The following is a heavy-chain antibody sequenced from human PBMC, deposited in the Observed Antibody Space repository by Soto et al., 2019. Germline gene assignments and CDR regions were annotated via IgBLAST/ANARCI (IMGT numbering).Heavy chain of an antibody. J-gene: IGHJ6*02. V-gene: IGHV3-33*01. CDR2: IWYDGSNK. Sequence: PGGSLRLSCAASGFTFSSYGMHWVRQAPGKGLEWVAVIWYDGSNKYYADSVKGQFTISRDNSKNTLYLQMNSLRAEDTAVYYCAREIYYDFWSGYYTYYYYGMDVWGQGTTVTVSS. CDR1: GFTFSSYG. D-gene: IGHD3-3*01. CDR3: AREIYYDFWSGYYTYYYYGMDV.